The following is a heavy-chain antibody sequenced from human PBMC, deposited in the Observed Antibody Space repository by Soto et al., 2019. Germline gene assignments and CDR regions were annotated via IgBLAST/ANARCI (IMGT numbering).Heavy chain of an antibody. V-gene: IGHV1-18*01. J-gene: IGHJ5*02. CDR2: ISAYNGNT. D-gene: IGHD6-6*01. CDR1: GYTFTSYG. CDR3: ARGSSSSGLNWFDP. Sequence: ASVKVSCKASGYTFTSYGISWVRQAPGQGLEWMGWISAYNGNTNYAQKLQGRVTMTTDTSTSTAYMELRSLRSDNTAVYYCARGSSSSGLNWFDPWGQGTLVTVSS.